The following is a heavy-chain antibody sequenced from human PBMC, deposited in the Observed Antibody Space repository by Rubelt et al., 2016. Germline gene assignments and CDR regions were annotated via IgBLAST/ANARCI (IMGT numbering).Heavy chain of an antibody. CDR1: GYTFTDYY. D-gene: IGHD1-26*01. V-gene: IGHV1-2*02. CDR2: INPFSGGT. J-gene: IGHJ5*02. CDR3: TGRVGALAYWFDP. Sequence: GASVKVSCKASGYTFTDYYMHWVRQAPGQGLEWMGWINPFSGGTNYAQKFQGRVTMTRDTSISAVYMELNRLRSDDTAVYYCTGRVGALAYWFDPWGQGTLVTVSS.